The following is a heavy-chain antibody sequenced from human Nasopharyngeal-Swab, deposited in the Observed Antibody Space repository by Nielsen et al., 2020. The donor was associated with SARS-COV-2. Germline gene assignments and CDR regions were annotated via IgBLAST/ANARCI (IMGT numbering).Heavy chain of an antibody. J-gene: IGHJ6*02. V-gene: IGHV3-7*01. CDR2: IKPDGSEK. Sequence: GGSLRLSCTASGFTFSTYWMRWVRQAPGKGLEWVANIKPDGSEKNYVDSVKGRFTISRDNARNSMSLQMSSLSAEDTAVYYCARDCSGGSCRYGMDVWGQGTTVTVSS. D-gene: IGHD2-15*01. CDR3: ARDCSGGSCRYGMDV. CDR1: GFTFSTYW.